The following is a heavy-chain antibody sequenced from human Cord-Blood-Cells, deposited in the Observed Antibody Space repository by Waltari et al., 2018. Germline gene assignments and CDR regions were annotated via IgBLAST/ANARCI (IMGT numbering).Heavy chain of an antibody. CDR3: ARAGGSLYYYYGMDV. CDR1: GGSISSYY. J-gene: IGHJ6*02. Sequence: QVQLQESGTGLVKPSETLSLTCTVSGGSISSYYWSWIRQPPGKGLEWIVYSYYSGSTNYNPSLKSRVTISVDTSKNQFSLKLSSVTAADTAVYYCARAGGSLYYYYGMDVWGQGTTVTVSS. V-gene: IGHV4-59*13. D-gene: IGHD3-10*01. CDR2: SYYSGST.